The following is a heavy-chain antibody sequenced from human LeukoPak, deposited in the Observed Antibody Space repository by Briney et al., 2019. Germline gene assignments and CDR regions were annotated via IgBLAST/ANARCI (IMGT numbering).Heavy chain of an antibody. CDR2: ISYDGSNK. CDR3: ARDLGYYYDSSGYFHY. V-gene: IGHV3-30*03. D-gene: IGHD3-22*01. Sequence: PGRSLRLSCAASGFTFSTYGMHWVRQAPGKGLEWVSLISYDGSNKYYADSVKGRFTISRDNSENTLFLQMTSLRAEDTAVYYCARDLGYYYDSSGYFHYWGQGTLVTVSS. J-gene: IGHJ4*02. CDR1: GFTFSTYG.